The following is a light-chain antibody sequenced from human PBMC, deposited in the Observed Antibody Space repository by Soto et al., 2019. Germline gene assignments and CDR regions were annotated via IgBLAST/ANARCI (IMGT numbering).Light chain of an antibody. Sequence: EIVVTQSPGILSVSPGDRATLSCRASQSVGRNLAWYQQKPGQAPTLLIYAASTRATGLPARFSGSGFGTDFTLTISSLQSEDFAGFYCWEKSKWPLFTFGAGTRVDIK. CDR2: AAS. CDR1: QSVGRN. J-gene: IGKJ3*01. V-gene: IGKV3-15*01. CDR3: WEKSKWPLFT.